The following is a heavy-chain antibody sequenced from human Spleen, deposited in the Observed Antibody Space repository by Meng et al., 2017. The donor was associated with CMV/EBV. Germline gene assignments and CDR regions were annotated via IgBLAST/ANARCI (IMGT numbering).Heavy chain of an antibody. Sequence: SETLSLTCTVSGGSVSSGSYCWSWIRQPPGKGLEWIGYIYYSGSTNYNPSLKSRVTISEDTSKNQFSLKLSSVTAADTAVYYCARGGVVDPSAIGSDWFDPWGQGNLVTVSS. CDR2: IYYSGST. CDR3: ARGGVVDPSAIGSDWFDP. V-gene: IGHV4-61*01. D-gene: IGHD2-2*02. J-gene: IGHJ5*02. CDR1: GGSVSSGSYC.